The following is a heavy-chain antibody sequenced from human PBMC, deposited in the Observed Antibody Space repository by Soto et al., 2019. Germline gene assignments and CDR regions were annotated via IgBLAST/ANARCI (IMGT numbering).Heavy chain of an antibody. CDR1: GFTFSSYG. Sequence: VGSLRLSCAASGFTFSSYGMHWVRQAPGKGLEWVAVISYDGSNKYYADSVKGRFTISRDNSKNTLYLQMNSLRAEDTAVYYCATPSSSVAGQNWFDPWGQGTLVTVSS. D-gene: IGHD6-19*01. CDR3: ATPSSSVAGQNWFDP. CDR2: ISYDGSNK. V-gene: IGHV3-30*03. J-gene: IGHJ5*02.